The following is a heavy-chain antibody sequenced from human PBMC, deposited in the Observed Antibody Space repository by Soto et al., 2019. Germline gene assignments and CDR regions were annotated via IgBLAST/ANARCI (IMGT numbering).Heavy chain of an antibody. CDR2: ITAYNGNT. CDR1: GYIFTSYG. Sequence: QVQLVQSGAEVKKPGASVMVSCKTSGYIFTSYGVSCVRQAPGQGLEWMGWITAYNGNTNYAQKFQGRVTMITDTSTTTAYMGLKSLRSDDTAVYYCARGGVGATSGWFDPWGQGTLVTVSS. J-gene: IGHJ5*02. D-gene: IGHD1-26*01. V-gene: IGHV1-18*01. CDR3: ARGGVGATSGWFDP.